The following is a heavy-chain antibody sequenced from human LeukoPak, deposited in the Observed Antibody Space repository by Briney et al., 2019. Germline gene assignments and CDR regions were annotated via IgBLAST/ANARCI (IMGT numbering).Heavy chain of an antibody. CDR2: INHSGST. V-gene: IGHV4-34*01. Sequence: SETLSLTCAVYGGSFRGYYWSWIRQPPGKGLEWIGEINHSGSTNYNPSLKSRVTISVDTSKNQFSLKLSSVTAADTAVYYCARLNMVRGVIKAFGYRGQGTLVTVSS. CDR1: GGSFRGYY. CDR3: ARLNMVRGVIKAFGY. J-gene: IGHJ4*02. D-gene: IGHD3-10*01.